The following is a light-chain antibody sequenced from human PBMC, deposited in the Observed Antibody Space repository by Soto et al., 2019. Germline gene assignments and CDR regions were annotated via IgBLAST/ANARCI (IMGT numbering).Light chain of an antibody. Sequence: DIQMTQSPSTLSASVGDRVTITCRASQSISSWLAWFQQKSGQAPKLLMNAASTLRSGVPSRFSASGSGTDFTLTISSLQPEDYATYYCQQSYNAPFNFGPGTKVDNK. V-gene: IGKV1-39*01. CDR2: AAS. J-gene: IGKJ3*01. CDR3: QQSYNAPFN. CDR1: QSISSW.